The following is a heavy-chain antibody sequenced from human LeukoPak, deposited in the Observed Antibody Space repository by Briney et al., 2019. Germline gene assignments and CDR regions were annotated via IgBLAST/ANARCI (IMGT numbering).Heavy chain of an antibody. V-gene: IGHV3-11*04. J-gene: IGHJ4*02. CDR2: ISSGSSTI. CDR3: ARGESSYCSGDCNFGY. Sequence: PGGSLRLSCAASGFTFSDYYMSWVRQAPGKGMEWISYISSGSSTIYYADSVKGRFTISSDNAKKSLYLQMNSLRAEDTATYYCARGESSYCSGDCNFGYWGQGTLVTISS. D-gene: IGHD2-21*02. CDR1: GFTFSDYY.